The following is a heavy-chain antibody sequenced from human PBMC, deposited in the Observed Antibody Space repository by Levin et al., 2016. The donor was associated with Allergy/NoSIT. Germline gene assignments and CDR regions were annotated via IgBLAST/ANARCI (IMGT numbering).Heavy chain of an antibody. V-gene: IGHV4-34*01. D-gene: IGHD2-15*01. J-gene: IGHJ4*02. CDR3: ARAVGSGGNFDY. Sequence: RQAPGKGLEWIGEINHSGSTNYNPSLKSRVTIPVDTSKNQFSLKLSSVTAADTAVYYCARAVGSGGNFDYWGQGTLVTVSS. CDR2: INHSGST.